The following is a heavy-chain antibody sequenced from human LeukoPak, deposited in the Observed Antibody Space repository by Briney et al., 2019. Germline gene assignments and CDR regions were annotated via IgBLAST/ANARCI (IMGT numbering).Heavy chain of an antibody. J-gene: IGHJ5*02. CDR3: ARISWNYYILTGYPPPGFDP. D-gene: IGHD3-9*01. CDR2: IYSGGST. CDR1: GFTVSSNY. V-gene: IGHV3-53*01. Sequence: GGSLRLSCAASGFTVSSNYMSWVRQAPGKGLEWVSVIYSGGSTYYADSVKGRFTISRDNSKNTLYLQMNSLRAEDTAVYYCARISWNYYILTGYPPPGFDPWGQGTLVTVSS.